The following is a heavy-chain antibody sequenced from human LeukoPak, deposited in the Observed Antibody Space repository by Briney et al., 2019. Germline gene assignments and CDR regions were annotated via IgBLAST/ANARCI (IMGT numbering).Heavy chain of an antibody. Sequence: GGSLRLSCAASGFTFSSYWMNWARQAPGKGLGWVASINHNGNVNYYVDSVKGRFTISRDNAKNSLYLQMSNLRAADTAVYFCARGGGLDVWGQGATVTVSS. CDR1: GFTFSSYW. V-gene: IGHV3-7*03. D-gene: IGHD3-16*01. CDR2: INHNGNVN. CDR3: ARGGGLDV. J-gene: IGHJ6*02.